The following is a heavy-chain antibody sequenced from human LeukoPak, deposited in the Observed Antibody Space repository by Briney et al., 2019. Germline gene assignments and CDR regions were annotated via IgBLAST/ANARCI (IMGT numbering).Heavy chain of an antibody. CDR3: ARGPYSSSYYFDY. V-gene: IGHV3-21*01. CDR2: ISSSSSYI. Sequence: RPGGSLRLSCAASGFTFSSYSMNWVRQAPGKGLEWVSSISSSSSYIYYADSVKGRFTISGDNAKNSLYLQMNSLRAEDTAVYYCARGPYSSSYYFDYWGQGTLVTVSS. D-gene: IGHD6-6*01. CDR1: GFTFSSYS. J-gene: IGHJ4*02.